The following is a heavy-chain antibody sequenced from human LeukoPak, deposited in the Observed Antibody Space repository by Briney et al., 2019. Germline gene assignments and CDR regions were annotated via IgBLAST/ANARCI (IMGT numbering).Heavy chain of an antibody. CDR2: ISSGSSYI. CDR3: ARYGGNAFDV. D-gene: IGHD4/OR15-4a*01. J-gene: IGHJ3*01. Sequence: PGGSLRLSCAASGFTLRSYNMNWVRQAPGKGLEWVSSISSGSSYIYYADSVKGRFTISRDNAKSSLYLQMKRLRAEDTALYYCARYGGNAFDVWGQGTMVTVSS. CDR1: GFTLRSYN. V-gene: IGHV3-21*01.